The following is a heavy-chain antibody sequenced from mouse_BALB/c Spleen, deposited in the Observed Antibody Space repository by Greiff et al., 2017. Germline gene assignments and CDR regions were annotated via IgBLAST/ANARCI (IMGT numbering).Heavy chain of an antibody. D-gene: IGHD2-1*01. CDR1: GFNIKDTY. Sequence: VQLKQSGAELVKPGASVKLSCTASGFNIKDTYMHWVKQRPEQGLEWIGRIDPANGNTKYDPKFQGKATITADTSSNTAYLQLSSLTSEDAAVYYCARAGNYPYYARDCWGQGTSVNVSS. CDR2: IDPANGNT. V-gene: IGHV14-3*02. J-gene: IGHJ4*01. CDR3: ARAGNYPYYARDC.